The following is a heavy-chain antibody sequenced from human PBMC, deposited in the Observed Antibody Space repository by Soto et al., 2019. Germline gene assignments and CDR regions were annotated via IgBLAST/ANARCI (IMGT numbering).Heavy chain of an antibody. CDR3: ARVMAAMQNWLDP. CDR2: IYHTGTT. Sequence: QVQLQESGPGLVKPSQTLSLTCTVSGGSISNVGYFWSWIRQPPGKGLEWLGFIYHTGTTYYNSSLRSRVSISIDTSKSQFSLKLNSVTAADTAVYYCARVMAAMQNWLDPWGQGTLVTVSP. V-gene: IGHV4-30-4*01. D-gene: IGHD2-2*01. J-gene: IGHJ5*02. CDR1: GGSISNVGYF.